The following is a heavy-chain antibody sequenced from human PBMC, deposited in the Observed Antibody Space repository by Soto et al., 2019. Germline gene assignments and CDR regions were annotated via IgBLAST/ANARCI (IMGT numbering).Heavy chain of an antibody. J-gene: IGHJ6*02. Sequence: SETLSLTCTVSGGSISSSSYYWGWIRHPPGKGLEWIGSIYYSGSTYYNPSLKSRVTISVDTSKNQFSLKLSSVTAADTAVYYCARDHYVYDILTGYGYYYGMDVWGQGTTVT. CDR2: IYYSGST. CDR1: GGSISSSSYY. D-gene: IGHD3-9*01. CDR3: ARDHYVYDILTGYGYYYGMDV. V-gene: IGHV4-39*02.